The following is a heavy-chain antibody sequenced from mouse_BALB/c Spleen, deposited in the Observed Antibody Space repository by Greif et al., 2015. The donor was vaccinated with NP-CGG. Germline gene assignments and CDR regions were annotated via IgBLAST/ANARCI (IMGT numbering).Heavy chain of an antibody. V-gene: IGHV5-6-4*01. CDR3: TREKTYYGCFDY. Sequence: EVKLLESGGGLVKPGGSLKLSCAASGFTFSSYTMSWVRQTPEKRLEWVATISSGGSYTYYPDSVKGRFTISRDNAKNTLYLQMSSLKSEDTAMYYCTREKTYYGCFDYWGQGTTLTVSS. CDR2: ISSGGSYT. CDR1: GFTFSSYT. D-gene: IGHD1-2*01. J-gene: IGHJ2*01.